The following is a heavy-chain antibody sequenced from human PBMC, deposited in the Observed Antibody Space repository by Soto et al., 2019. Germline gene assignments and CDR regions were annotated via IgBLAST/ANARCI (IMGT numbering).Heavy chain of an antibody. CDR1: GFTFSSYA. J-gene: IGHJ4*02. CDR3: AKTTPVYGDYALGSFDY. V-gene: IGHV3-23*01. D-gene: IGHD4-17*01. CDR2: ISGSGGST. Sequence: GGSLRLSCAASGFTFSSYAMSWVRQAPGKGLEWVSAISGSGGSTYYADSVKGRFTISRDNSKNTLYLQMNSLRAEDTAVYYCAKTTPVYGDYALGSFDYWGQGTQVTVSS.